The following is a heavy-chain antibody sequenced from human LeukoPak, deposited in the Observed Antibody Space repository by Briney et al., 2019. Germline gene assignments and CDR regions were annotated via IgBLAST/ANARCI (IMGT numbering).Heavy chain of an antibody. CDR2: IYPGDSDT. D-gene: IGHD2-2*01. V-gene: IGHV5-51*01. CDR1: GYSFTSYW. CDR3: ARLSYPSVPAAI. J-gene: IGHJ4*02. Sequence: GESLKISCKGSGYSFTSYWIGWVRQMPGKVLGWMGFIYPGDSDTRYTPSIQGQVTISADKSITTAYPQWSRLKASHTAMSYCARLSYPSVPAAIWGQRTLVTVSS.